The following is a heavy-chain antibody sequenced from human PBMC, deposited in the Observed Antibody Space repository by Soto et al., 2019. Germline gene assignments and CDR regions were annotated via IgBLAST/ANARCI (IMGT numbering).Heavy chain of an antibody. V-gene: IGHV1-18*04. CDR2: INVYNGNT. Sequence: QVPLVQSGAEVKKPGASVKVSCKASGYTFTSNSIGWVRQAPGQGLEWMGWINVYNGNTKYAQQLQGRVTLTTDTSTSTAYMDLRSLGSDDTAVYYCARISSASSGLLPDYWGQGTLVTASS. D-gene: IGHD2-2*01. CDR3: ARISSASSGLLPDY. CDR1: GYTFTSNS. J-gene: IGHJ4*02.